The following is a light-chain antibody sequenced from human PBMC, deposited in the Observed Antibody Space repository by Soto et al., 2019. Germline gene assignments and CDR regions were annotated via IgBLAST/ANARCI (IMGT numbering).Light chain of an antibody. CDR3: QQRNVWPPIT. Sequence: EIVLTQSPGTLSLSPGEEATLSCRASQSADSNYLAWYQQKPGQTPRLIIYGASGRADGIPHRFSGSGFGTDFTLTISSLEPEDFAVYYCQQRNVWPPITFGQGTRLAIK. J-gene: IGKJ5*01. CDR2: GAS. CDR1: QSADSNY. V-gene: IGKV3D-20*02.